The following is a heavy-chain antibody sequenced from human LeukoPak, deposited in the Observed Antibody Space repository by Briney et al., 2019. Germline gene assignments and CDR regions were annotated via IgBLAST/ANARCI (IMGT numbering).Heavy chain of an antibody. D-gene: IGHD6-6*01. Sequence: SGTLSLTCAVSGGSISSSNWWSWVRQPPGKGLEWIGEIYHSGSTNYNPSLKSRVTISVDTSKNQFSLKLSSVTAADTAVYYCARAPGDGSSSYYFDYWGQGTLVTVSS. V-gene: IGHV4-4*02. CDR3: ARAPGDGSSSYYFDY. CDR2: IYHSGST. J-gene: IGHJ4*02. CDR1: GGSISSSNW.